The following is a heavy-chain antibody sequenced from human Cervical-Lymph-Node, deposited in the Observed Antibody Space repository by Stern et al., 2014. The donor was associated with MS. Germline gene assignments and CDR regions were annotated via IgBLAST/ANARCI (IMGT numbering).Heavy chain of an antibody. CDR2: ISSTSSYI. CDR1: GFTFSSYS. D-gene: IGHD1-26*01. CDR3: ARSLPKAKDFDY. J-gene: IGHJ4*02. V-gene: IGHV3-21*01. Sequence: EVQLVQSGGGLVKPGGSLRLSCAASGFTFSSYSMNWVRQAPGKGLEWVSSISSTSSYISYADSVKARFAISRDNAKNSLYLQMNSLRAEDTAVYYCARSLPKAKDFDYWGQGTLVTVSS.